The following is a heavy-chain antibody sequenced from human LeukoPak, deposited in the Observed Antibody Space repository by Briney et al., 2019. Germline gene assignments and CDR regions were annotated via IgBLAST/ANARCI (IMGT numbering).Heavy chain of an antibody. CDR2: IYYNGST. D-gene: IGHD6-13*01. V-gene: IGHV4-59*01. CDR1: GGSISSYY. J-gene: IGHJ4*02. Sequence: SETLSLTCTVSGGSISSYYWSWIRQPPGKGLEWIGYIYYNGSTNYNPSLKSRVTISVDTSKNQFSLKLSSVTAADTAVYYCARVSPWSSSWYYFDYWGQGTLVTVSS. CDR3: ARVSPWSSSWYYFDY.